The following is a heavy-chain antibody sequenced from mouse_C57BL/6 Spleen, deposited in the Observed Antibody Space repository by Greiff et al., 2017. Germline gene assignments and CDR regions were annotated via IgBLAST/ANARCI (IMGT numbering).Heavy chain of an antibody. D-gene: IGHD3-2*02. CDR2: IDPEDGDT. V-gene: IGHV14-1*01. CDR3: TTDSSGYASNYFDY. CDR1: GFNIKDYY. J-gene: IGHJ2*01. Sequence: VQLQQSGAELVRPGASVKLSCTASGFNIKDYYMHWVKQRPEQGLEWIGRIDPEDGDTEYAPKFQGKATMTADTSSNTAYLQLSSLTSEDTAVYYCTTDSSGYASNYFDYWGQGTTLTVSS.